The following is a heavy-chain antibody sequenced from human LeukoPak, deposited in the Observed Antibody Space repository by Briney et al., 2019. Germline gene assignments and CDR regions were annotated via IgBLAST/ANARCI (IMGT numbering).Heavy chain of an antibody. J-gene: IGHJ5*02. V-gene: IGHV4-59*01. CDR2: IYYSGST. CDR1: GGSISSYY. Sequence: PSETLSLTCTVSGGSISSYYWSWIRQPPGKGLEWIGYIYYSGSTNCNPSLKSRVTISVDTSKNQFSLKLSSVTAADTAVYYCAREPRPNCSSTSCYLSWFDPWGQGTLVTVSS. D-gene: IGHD2-2*01. CDR3: AREPRPNCSSTSCYLSWFDP.